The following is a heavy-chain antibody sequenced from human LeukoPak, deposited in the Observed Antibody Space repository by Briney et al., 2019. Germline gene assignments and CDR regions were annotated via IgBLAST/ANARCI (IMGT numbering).Heavy chain of an antibody. CDR1: GYTFTGYY. J-gene: IGHJ5*02. CDR2: INPNSGGT. V-gene: IGHV1-2*06. Sequence: ASVKVSCKASGYTFTGYYMHWVRQAPGQGLEWMGRINPNSGGTNYAQKFQGRVTMTRDTSISTAYMELSRLRSDDTAVYYCARMEGYVAVAGNWFDPWGQGTLVTVSS. CDR3: ARMEGYVAVAGNWFDP. D-gene: IGHD6-19*01.